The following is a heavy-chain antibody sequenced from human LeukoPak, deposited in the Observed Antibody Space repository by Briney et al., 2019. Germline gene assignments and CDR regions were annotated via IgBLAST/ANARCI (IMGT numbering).Heavy chain of an antibody. V-gene: IGHV4-59*01. CDR3: ARATNSYDSSNLGY. Sequence: SETLSLTCTVSGGSISSYYWSWLRQPPGKGLEWIGYIYYSGSTNYNPSLKSRVTISVDTSKNQFSLKLSSVTAADTAVYYCARATNSYDSSNLGYWGQGTLVTVSS. J-gene: IGHJ4*02. D-gene: IGHD3-22*01. CDR2: IYYSGST. CDR1: GGSISSYY.